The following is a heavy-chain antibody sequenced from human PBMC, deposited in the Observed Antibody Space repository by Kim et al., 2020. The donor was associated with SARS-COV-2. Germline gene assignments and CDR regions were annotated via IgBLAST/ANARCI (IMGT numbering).Heavy chain of an antibody. V-gene: IGHV4-39*07. CDR3: ARDRWDSSSPPLYYYYGMDV. D-gene: IGHD6-13*01. Sequence: SETLSLTCTVSGGSISSSSYYWGWIRQPPGKGLEWIGSIYYSGSTYYNPSLKSRVTISVDTSKNQFSLKLSSVTAADTAVYYCARDRWDSSSPPLYYYYGMDVWGQGTKCTVSS. CDR1: GGSISSSSYY. J-gene: IGHJ6*02. CDR2: IYYSGST.